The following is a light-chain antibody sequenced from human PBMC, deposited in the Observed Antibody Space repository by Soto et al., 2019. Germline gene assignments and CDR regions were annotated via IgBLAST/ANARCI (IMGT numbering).Light chain of an antibody. CDR3: QQSYKMPS. CDR2: ATS. V-gene: IGKV1-39*01. J-gene: IGKJ5*01. CDR1: RNVSIY. Sequence: EIKLTQSPSSLAASVGDRLTLTCRASRNVSIYVNGYQHKPGKGPTVLIHATSNLQIGVPSRFSGSGSGTEFTLTISSLEPEDFGTYYCQQSYKMPSFGQGTRLEIK.